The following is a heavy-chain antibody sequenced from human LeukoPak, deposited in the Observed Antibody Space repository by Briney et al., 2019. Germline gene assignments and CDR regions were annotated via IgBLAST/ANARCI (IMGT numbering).Heavy chain of an antibody. Sequence: PGGSLRLSCAASGFTFSNAWMSWVRQAPGKGLEWVAVISYDGSNKYYADSVKGRFTISRDNSKNTLYLQMNSLRAEDTAVYYCARDETRLEAIQGYSYGLWSNSFDYWGQGTLVTVSS. CDR3: ARDETRLEAIQGYSYGLWSNSFDY. CDR2: ISYDGSNK. V-gene: IGHV3-30-3*01. D-gene: IGHD5-18*01. CDR1: GFTFSNAW. J-gene: IGHJ4*02.